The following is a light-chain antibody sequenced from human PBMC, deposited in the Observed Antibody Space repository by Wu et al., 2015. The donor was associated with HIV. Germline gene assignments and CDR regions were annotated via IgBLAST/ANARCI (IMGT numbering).Light chain of an antibody. CDR1: QSITSN. CDR3: QQYDVWPRT. CDR2: ESS. V-gene: IGKV3-15*01. J-gene: IGKJ1*01. Sequence: DILLTQSPGTLSLSPGERATLSCRASQSITSNYLAWYQQKPGQAPRLLIYESSTRATGIPGRFSGTMSRTEFTLTINNLQSEDSAVYYCQQYDVWPRTFGQGDQGDNQT.